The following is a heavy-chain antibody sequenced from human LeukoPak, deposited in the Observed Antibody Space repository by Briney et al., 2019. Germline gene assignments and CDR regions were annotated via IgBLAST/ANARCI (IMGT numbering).Heavy chain of an antibody. J-gene: IGHJ6*03. D-gene: IGHD6-19*01. Sequence: SETLSLTCTVSGGSISSYYWSWIRQPAGKGLEWIGRIYTSGSTNYNPSLKSRVTISVYKSKNQFSLKLSSVTAADTAVYYCARGGLLYSSGWGTTLGRYYYYMDVWGKGTTVTVSS. CDR1: GGSISSYY. V-gene: IGHV4-4*07. CDR2: IYTSGST. CDR3: ARGGLLYSSGWGTTLGRYYYYMDV.